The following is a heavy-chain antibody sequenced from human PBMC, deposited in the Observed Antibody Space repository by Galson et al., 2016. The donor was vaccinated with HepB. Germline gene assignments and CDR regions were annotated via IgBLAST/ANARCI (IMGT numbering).Heavy chain of an antibody. D-gene: IGHD1-1*01. CDR2: IYPGDSDT. CDR1: GYTFTNYW. V-gene: IGHV5-51*01. J-gene: IGHJ6*02. CDR3: ARDNIDPNWNYYDYGMDV. Sequence: QSGAEVKKPGESLKISCTGSGYTFTNYWIGWVRQMPGKGLEWMGIIYPGDSDTRYSPSFQGHVTISTDKSKNQFSLRLTSVTAADTAIYYCARDNIDPNWNYYDYGMDVWGRGTTVTVSS.